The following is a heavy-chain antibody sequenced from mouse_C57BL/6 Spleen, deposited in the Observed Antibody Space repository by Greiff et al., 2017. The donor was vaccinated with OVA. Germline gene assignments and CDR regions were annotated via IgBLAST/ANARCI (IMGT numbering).Heavy chain of an antibody. CDR2: IDPSDSET. D-gene: IGHD1-1*01. J-gene: IGHJ1*03. CDR3: ARYYYGSSSWYCDV. V-gene: IGHV1-52*01. CDR1: GYTFTSYW. Sequence: QVQLQQPGAELVRPGSSVKLSCKASGYTFTSYWMHWVKQRPIQGLEWIGNIDPSDSETHYNQKFKDKATLTVDKSSSTAYMQLSSLTSEDSAVYYCARYYYGSSSWYCDVWGTGTTVTVSS.